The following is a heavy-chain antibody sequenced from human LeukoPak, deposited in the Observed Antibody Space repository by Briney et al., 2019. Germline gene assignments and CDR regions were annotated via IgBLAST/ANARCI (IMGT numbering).Heavy chain of an antibody. CDR2: IIPIFGTA. Sequence: ASVKVSCKASGYTFTGYYMHWVRQAPGQGLEWMGGIIPIFGTANYAQKFQGRVTITTDESTSTAYMELSSLRSEDTAVYYCASVATPDLNSYYFDYWGQGTLVTVSS. CDR1: GYTFTGYY. D-gene: IGHD2-15*01. J-gene: IGHJ4*02. V-gene: IGHV1-69*05. CDR3: ASVATPDLNSYYFDY.